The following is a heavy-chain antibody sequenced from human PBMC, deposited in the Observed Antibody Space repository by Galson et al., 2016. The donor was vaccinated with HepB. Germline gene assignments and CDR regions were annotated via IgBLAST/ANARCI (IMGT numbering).Heavy chain of an antibody. CDR2: INGDNGHT. V-gene: IGHV1-18*01. D-gene: IGHD1-26*01. CDR3: ARHSTTQTNIQRRRRTYYYYGLDV. Sequence: SVKVSCKASGYTFSIFSISWVRQAPGQGLEWMGWINGDNGHTNYAQKVQGRVTMTTDTSTNTVYMDLRSLISDDTAVYYCARHSTTQTNIQRRRRTYYYYGLDVWGQGTTVTGSS. J-gene: IGHJ6*02. CDR1: GYTFSIFS.